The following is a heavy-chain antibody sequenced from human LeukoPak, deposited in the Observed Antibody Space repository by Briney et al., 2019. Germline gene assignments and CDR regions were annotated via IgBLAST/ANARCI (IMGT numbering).Heavy chain of an antibody. CDR3: ARGRPSSTSCYYFDY. D-gene: IGHD2-2*01. Sequence: PGRSLRLSCAASGFTFSSYGMHWVRQAPGKGLEWVAVIWYDGSNKYYADSVKGRFTISRDNSKNTLYLQMNSLRAEDTAVYYCARGRPSSTSCYYFDYWGQGTLVTVSS. CDR2: IWYDGSNK. J-gene: IGHJ4*02. V-gene: IGHV3-33*01. CDR1: GFTFSSYG.